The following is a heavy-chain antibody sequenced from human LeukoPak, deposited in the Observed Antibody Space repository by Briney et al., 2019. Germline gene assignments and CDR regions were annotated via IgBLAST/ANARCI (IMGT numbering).Heavy chain of an antibody. V-gene: IGHV1-18*01. J-gene: IGHJ4*02. CDR3: ARGYCSSTTCLCFDN. CDR2: ISGYNGNT. CDR1: GYTFIRYG. Sequence: GASVKVSCKASGYTFIRYGINWVRQAPGQGLEWMGWISGYNGNTNYAQKLQGRVTLTTDTPTNTAYMDLRSLKSDDTAVYYCARGYCSSTTCLCFDNWGQGTPVTVSS. D-gene: IGHD2-2*01.